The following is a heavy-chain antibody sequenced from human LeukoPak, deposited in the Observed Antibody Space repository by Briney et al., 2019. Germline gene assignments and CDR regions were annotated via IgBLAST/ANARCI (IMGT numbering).Heavy chain of an antibody. CDR2: INGDGSGK. Sequence: GGSLRLSCAASGFTSSGYWMHWVRQDPARGLVWVSYINGDGSGKSYEDSVKGRFTISRDNAKNMVYLQMNSLRVDDTAVYYCARDYGDGSGSYYYFEYWGQGTLVTVSS. CDR3: ARDYGDGSGSYYYFEY. J-gene: IGHJ4*02. V-gene: IGHV3-74*01. D-gene: IGHD3-10*01. CDR1: GFTSSGYW.